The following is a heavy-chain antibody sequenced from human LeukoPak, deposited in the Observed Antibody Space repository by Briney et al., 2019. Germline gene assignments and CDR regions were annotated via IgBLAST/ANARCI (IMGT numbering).Heavy chain of an antibody. D-gene: IGHD2-8*01. V-gene: IGHV1-46*01. CDR3: ARSYFRDARGGFDY. CDR2: INPNDGRT. Sequence: ASMKVSCMASGYTFFDFYMHWVRQAPGQGLEWMGIINPNDGRTTDAQKFQGRVSMTSDTSTSTCYMELSSLRSEDTAVYYCARSYFRDARGGFDYWGQGTLVTVSS. J-gene: IGHJ4*02. CDR1: GYTFFDFY.